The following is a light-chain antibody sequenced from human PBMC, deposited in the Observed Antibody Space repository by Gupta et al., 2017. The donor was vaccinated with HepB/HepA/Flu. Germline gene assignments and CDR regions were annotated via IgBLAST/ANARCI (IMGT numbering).Light chain of an antibody. J-gene: IGKJ4*01. CDR3: QQYNNRVT. CDR2: ESS. V-gene: IGKV3-15*01. Sequence: MTKTPATLSVSPGERATPSCRASQSVSWKFAWYQQNPGKPPRLLMYESSTRVSGIPARFSGSVSGTFFYRTISSLQSEDLAVYYCQQYNNRVTFGEGTKLEIK. CDR1: QSVSWK.